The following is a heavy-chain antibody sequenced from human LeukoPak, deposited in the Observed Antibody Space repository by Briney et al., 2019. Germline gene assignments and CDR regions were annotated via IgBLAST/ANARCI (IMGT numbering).Heavy chain of an antibody. J-gene: IGHJ4*02. CDR3: ARDQAKPGSPQIDY. CDR1: GGSISSSSYY. Sequence: SETLSLTCTVSGGSISSSSYYWGWIRQPPGKGLEWIGSIYYSGSTYYNPSLKSRVTIPVDTSKNQFSLKLSSVTAADTAVYYCARDQAKPGSPQIDYWGQGTLVTVSS. V-gene: IGHV4-39*07. CDR2: IYYSGST.